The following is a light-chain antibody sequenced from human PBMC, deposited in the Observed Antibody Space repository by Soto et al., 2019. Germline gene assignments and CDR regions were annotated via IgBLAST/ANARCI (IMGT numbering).Light chain of an antibody. CDR1: ISDVGGYNS. V-gene: IGLV2-14*03. CDR2: DVS. Sequence: QSVLAQPASVSGSPGQSIAISCAGTISDVGGYNSVSWYQQHPGKAPKLMIYDVSNRPSGVSNRFSGSKSVNTASLTISGLQAEDEADYYCCSFTSSSTPGYVFGTGTKLTVL. CDR3: CSFTSSSTPGYV. J-gene: IGLJ1*01.